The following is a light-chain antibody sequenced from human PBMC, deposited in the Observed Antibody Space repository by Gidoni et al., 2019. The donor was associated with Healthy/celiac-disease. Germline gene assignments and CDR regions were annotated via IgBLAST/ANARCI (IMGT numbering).Light chain of an antibody. V-gene: IGKV1-5*03. Sequence: DIQMTQSPSTLSASVGARVTITCRASQSISSWLAWYQQKPGKAPKLLIYKASSLESGVPSRFSCSGSGTEFTLTISSLQPDDFATYYCQQYNSYPYTFGQGTKLEIK. J-gene: IGKJ2*01. CDR3: QQYNSYPYT. CDR2: KAS. CDR1: QSISSW.